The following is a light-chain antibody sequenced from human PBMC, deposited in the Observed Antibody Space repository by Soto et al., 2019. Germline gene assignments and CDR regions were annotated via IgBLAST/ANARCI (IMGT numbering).Light chain of an antibody. CDR3: SSYAGSNNV. V-gene: IGLV2-8*01. J-gene: IGLJ1*01. CDR1: SSDVGGYNY. Sequence: QSVLTQPPSASGSPGQSVTISCTVTSSDVGGYNYVSWYQQHPGKAPKLMIYEVSKRPSGVPDRFSGSKSGNTASLTVSGLQAEDEADYYCSSYAGSNNVFGTGTKLTVL. CDR2: EVS.